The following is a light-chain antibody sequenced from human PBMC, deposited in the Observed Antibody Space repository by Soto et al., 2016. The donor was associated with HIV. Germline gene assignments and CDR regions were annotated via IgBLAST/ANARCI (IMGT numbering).Light chain of an antibody. CDR1: QTIHSW. CDR3: QQYKTYPLT. Sequence: DIQMTQSPSSLSASVGDRVTITCRASQTIHSWLAWYQQKPGKAPKLLIYKSSSLESGVPSRFNGSGSGTEFTLTISSLQPDDLATYHCQQYKTYPLTFGGGTKVQIK. J-gene: IGKJ4*01. V-gene: IGKV1-5*03. CDR2: KSS.